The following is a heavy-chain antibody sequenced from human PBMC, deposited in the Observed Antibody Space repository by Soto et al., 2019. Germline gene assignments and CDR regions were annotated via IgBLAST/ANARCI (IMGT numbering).Heavy chain of an antibody. V-gene: IGHV3-48*02. CDR2: ISSSSSTI. CDR3: ARDRTLYASGYDFYGYFDY. D-gene: IGHD5-12*01. Sequence: GGSLRLSCAASGFTFSSYSMNWVRQAPGKGLEWVSYISSSSSTIYHADSVKGRFTISRDNAKNSLYLQMNSLRDDDTAVYYCARDRTLYASGYDFYGYFDYWGQGTLVTISS. CDR1: GFTFSSYS. J-gene: IGHJ4*02.